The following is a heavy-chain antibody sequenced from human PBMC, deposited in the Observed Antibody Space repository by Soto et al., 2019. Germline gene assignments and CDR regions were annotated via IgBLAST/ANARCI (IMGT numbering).Heavy chain of an antibody. CDR2: ISSSGTI. Sequence: LRLSCAASGFTFSSYEMDWVRQAPGKGLEWVAYISSSGTILYGDSVKGRFTISRDNADNSLYLQLNSLTAEDTAVYYCTKEKSVMYSGYDAFDIWGRGTMVTVSS. J-gene: IGHJ3*02. D-gene: IGHD5-12*01. CDR3: TKEKSVMYSGYDAFDI. V-gene: IGHV3-48*03. CDR1: GFTFSSYE.